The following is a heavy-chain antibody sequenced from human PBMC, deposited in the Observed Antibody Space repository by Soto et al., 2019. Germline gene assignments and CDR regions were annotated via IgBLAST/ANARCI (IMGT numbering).Heavy chain of an antibody. J-gene: IGHJ5*02. CDR3: ARDLGGSMTSWFAP. D-gene: IGHD1-26*01. Sequence: ASVKVSCKASGYTFAAYYMHWVRQAPGQGLEWMGWIDPNSGDTNYVQRFQGRVTMTRDTSISTAYMELSRLRSDDTAVYYCARDLGGSMTSWFAPWGQGTLVTVSS. CDR2: IDPNSGDT. V-gene: IGHV1-2*02. CDR1: GYTFAAYY.